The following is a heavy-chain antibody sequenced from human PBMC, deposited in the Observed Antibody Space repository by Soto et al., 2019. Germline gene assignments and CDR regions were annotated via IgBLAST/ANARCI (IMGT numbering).Heavy chain of an antibody. D-gene: IGHD3-3*01. J-gene: IGHJ5*02. CDR2: IYHSGST. CDR3: ARSYDFWSGYYIPWFDP. Sequence: PSEPLSLTCAVSGGSISSSNWWSWVRQPPGKGLEWIGEIYHSGSTNYNPSLKSRVTISVDKSKNQFSLKLSSVTAADTAVYYCARSYDFWSGYYIPWFDPWGQGTLVTVSS. V-gene: IGHV4-4*02. CDR1: GGSISSSNW.